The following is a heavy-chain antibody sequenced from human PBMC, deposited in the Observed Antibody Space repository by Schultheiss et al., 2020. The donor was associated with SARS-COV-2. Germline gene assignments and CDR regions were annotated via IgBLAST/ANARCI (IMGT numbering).Heavy chain of an antibody. J-gene: IGHJ6*02. CDR2: ISGSGGST. D-gene: IGHD3-10*01. Sequence: GGSLRLSCAASGFIFSSYAMHWVRQAPAKGLEWVSAISGSGGSTYYADSVKGRFTISRDNSKNTLYLQMNSLRAEDTAVYYCARDRAYGSGSYYYYYYGMDVWGQGTTVTVSS. V-gene: IGHV3-23*01. CDR3: ARDRAYGSGSYYYYYYGMDV. CDR1: GFIFSSYA.